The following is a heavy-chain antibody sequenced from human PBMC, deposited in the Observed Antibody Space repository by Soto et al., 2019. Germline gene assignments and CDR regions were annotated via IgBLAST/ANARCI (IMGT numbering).Heavy chain of an antibody. CDR2: IYPSGST. D-gene: IGHD3-16*02. Sequence: QVQLQQSGPGLVKPSETLFLTCTDSGGSLSHYYWSWIRQPAGKGLLWFGRIYPSGSTNYNPSLTSRVTMSIDTSKNQFSLTLSSVTAASTAVYYCARGSLAIDYWGQGTLVIFSS. CDR1: GGSLSHYY. J-gene: IGHJ4*02. V-gene: IGHV4-4*07. CDR3: ARGSLAIDY.